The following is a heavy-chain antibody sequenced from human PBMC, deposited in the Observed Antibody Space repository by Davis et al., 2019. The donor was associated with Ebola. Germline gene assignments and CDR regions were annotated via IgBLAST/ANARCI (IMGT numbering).Heavy chain of an antibody. CDR1: GFTFSTYW. CDR3: ARADHGGPDY. J-gene: IGHJ4*02. V-gene: IGHV3-7*03. Sequence: GESLKISCAASGFTFSTYWMSWVRQAPGKGLEWVANIKQDGSEKYYVDSVKGRFTISRDNAKNSLYLQINSLRAEDTAVYYCARADHGGPDYWGQGTLVTVSS. D-gene: IGHD4-23*01. CDR2: IKQDGSEK.